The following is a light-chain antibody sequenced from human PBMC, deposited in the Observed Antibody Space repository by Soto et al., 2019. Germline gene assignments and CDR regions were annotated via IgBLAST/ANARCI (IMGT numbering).Light chain of an antibody. Sequence: EIVMTQSPATLSVSPGERATLSCRASQSVSSNLAWYQQKPGQAPRLLIYGASTRATGIPARFSGSGSGTACTLTISSLQSEDFAGYYCQQYNNWPPLTFGGGTKVEIK. CDR3: QQYNNWPPLT. V-gene: IGKV3-15*01. J-gene: IGKJ4*01. CDR1: QSVSSN. CDR2: GAS.